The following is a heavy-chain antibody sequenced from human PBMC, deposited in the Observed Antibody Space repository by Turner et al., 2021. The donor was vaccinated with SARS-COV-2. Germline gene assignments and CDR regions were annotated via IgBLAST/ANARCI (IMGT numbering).Heavy chain of an antibody. CDR1: GFALSRFS. D-gene: IGHD2-21*01. CDR3: ARDFVEVVPVITPTYYDYYGLDV. J-gene: IGHJ6*02. V-gene: IGHV3-30*04. Sequence: QVQLVESGGGVVQPGRSLRLSCAASGFALSRFSMHWVRQSPGKGLEWVAAISYDGKDKTYADSVKGRFSISRDNSENTLSLQMDSLSPDDTAVYFCARDFVEVVPVITPTYYDYYGLDVWGQGTTVTVSS. CDR2: ISYDGKDK.